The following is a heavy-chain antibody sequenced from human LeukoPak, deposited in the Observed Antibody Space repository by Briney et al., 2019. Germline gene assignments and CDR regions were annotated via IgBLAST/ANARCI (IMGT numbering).Heavy chain of an antibody. CDR3: ARGVPFGEKGICV. CDR1: GFTFSSYD. Sequence: PGGSLRLSCAASGFTFSSYDMYWVRQSTGEGLEWVSAINIAGDTYYAASVKGRFTISRENAKNSLSLQMNSLRAGDTAVYYCARGVPFGEKGICVWGKGTTVTVSS. J-gene: IGHJ6*04. D-gene: IGHD3-10*01. V-gene: IGHV3-13*01. CDR2: INIAGDT.